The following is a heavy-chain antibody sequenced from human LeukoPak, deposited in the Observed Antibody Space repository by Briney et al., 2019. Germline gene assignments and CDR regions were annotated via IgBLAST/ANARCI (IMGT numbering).Heavy chain of an antibody. V-gene: IGHV1-24*01. D-gene: IGHD6-19*01. Sequence: ASVKVSCKVSGYTLTELSMHWVRQAPGKGLEWMGGFYPEDGETIYAQKFQGRVTMTEDTSTDTAYMELSSLRSEDTAVYYCATPGEQWLAPSKNWFDPWGQGTLVTVSS. CDR1: GYTLTELS. CDR3: ATPGEQWLAPSKNWFDP. J-gene: IGHJ5*02. CDR2: FYPEDGET.